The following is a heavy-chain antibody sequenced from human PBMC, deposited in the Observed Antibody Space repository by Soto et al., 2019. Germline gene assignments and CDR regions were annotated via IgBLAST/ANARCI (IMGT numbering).Heavy chain of an antibody. D-gene: IGHD4-17*01. Sequence: EVQLVESGGGLVQPGGSLRLSCAASGFTVSSNYMSWVRQAPGKGLEWVSVIYSGGSTYYADSVKGRFTISRHNSKNTLYLPMNSLRAEDTAVYYCARVIATVTTPPVWFDPWGQGTLVTVSS. V-gene: IGHV3-53*04. CDR2: IYSGGST. CDR1: GFTVSSNY. J-gene: IGHJ5*02. CDR3: ARVIATVTTPPVWFDP.